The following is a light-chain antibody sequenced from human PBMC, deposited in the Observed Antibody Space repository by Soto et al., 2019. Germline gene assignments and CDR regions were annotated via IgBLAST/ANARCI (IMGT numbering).Light chain of an antibody. V-gene: IGKV3-20*01. Sequence: EVVLMQSPGTVSLSPGERVTLSCRASQSVISNYLAWFQQRPGQAPRLLIYAASSRATGIPDRFSGSGSGTDFTLSISRLEPEDFAVYYCQQYGSSLTWTFGQGTKVEIK. CDR2: AAS. CDR1: QSVISNY. CDR3: QQYGSSLTWT. J-gene: IGKJ1*01.